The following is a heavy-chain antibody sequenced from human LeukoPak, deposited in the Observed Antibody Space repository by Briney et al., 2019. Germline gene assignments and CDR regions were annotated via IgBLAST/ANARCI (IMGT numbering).Heavy chain of an antibody. CDR2: IWYDGSNK. CDR1: GFTFSSYG. CDR3: ARDQSAWVRGVITYYFDY. D-gene: IGHD3-10*01. V-gene: IGHV3-33*01. Sequence: GGSLRLSCAASGFTFSSYGMHWVRQAPGKGLEGVAVIWYDGSNKYYADSVKGRFTISRDNSKNTLYVQMNSLRAEDTAVYYCARDQSAWVRGVITYYFDYWGQGTLVTVSS. J-gene: IGHJ4*02.